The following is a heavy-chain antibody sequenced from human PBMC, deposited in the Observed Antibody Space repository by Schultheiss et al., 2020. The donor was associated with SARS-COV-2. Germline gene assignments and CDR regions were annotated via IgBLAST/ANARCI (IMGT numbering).Heavy chain of an antibody. J-gene: IGHJ4*02. CDR3: ARRGVAEVYYFDY. CDR2: INPSGST. Sequence: SETLSLTCTVSGGSISSSSYYWGWIRQPPGKGLEWIGKINPSGSTNYNPSLKSRVTISVDTSKNQFSLKLSSVTAADTAVYYCARRGVAEVYYFDYWGQGTLVTVSS. V-gene: IGHV4-39*01. D-gene: IGHD5-12*01. CDR1: GGSISSSSYY.